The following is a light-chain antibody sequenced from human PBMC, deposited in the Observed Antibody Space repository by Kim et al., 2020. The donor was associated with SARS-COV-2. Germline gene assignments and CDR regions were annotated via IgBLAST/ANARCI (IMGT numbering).Light chain of an antibody. V-gene: IGKV3-11*01. CDR1: QSVSPY. J-gene: IGKJ4*01. CDR2: DAS. Sequence: SWSPGERATLSGRASQSVSPYLAWYQQKPGQAPRLLIYDASKRATGIPARFSGSGSGTDFTLTISSLEPDDFAVYYCQLRTNWLTSGGGTKVDIK. CDR3: QLRTNWLT.